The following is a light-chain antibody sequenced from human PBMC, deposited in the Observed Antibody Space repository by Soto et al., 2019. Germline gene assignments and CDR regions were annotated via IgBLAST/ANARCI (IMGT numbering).Light chain of an antibody. J-gene: IGKJ1*01. Sequence: EIVLTQSPGTLSLSPGERATLSCRASQSIHNNYLAWYQQKRGQAPRLLIFGASIRATGIPDRFSGSGSGTDFTLTISRLEPGDFATYYCQHYNTYPWTFGQGTKVDI. CDR3: QHYNTYPWT. CDR1: QSIHNNY. CDR2: GAS. V-gene: IGKV3-20*01.